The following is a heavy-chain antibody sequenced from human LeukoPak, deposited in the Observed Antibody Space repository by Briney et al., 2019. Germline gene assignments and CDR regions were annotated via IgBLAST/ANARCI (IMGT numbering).Heavy chain of an antibody. CDR3: ARDTRGIFDY. V-gene: IGHV3-7*01. CDR1: EFTFFSYW. CDR2: INQDGNEK. D-gene: IGHD3-10*01. J-gene: IGHJ4*02. Sequence: GGSLRLSCAASEFTFFSYWMSWVRQAPGKGPEWVTNINQDGNEKNYVDSVKGRFTISRDNAKTSLYLQMNSLRADDTAIYYCARDTRGIFDYWGQGTLVTVSS.